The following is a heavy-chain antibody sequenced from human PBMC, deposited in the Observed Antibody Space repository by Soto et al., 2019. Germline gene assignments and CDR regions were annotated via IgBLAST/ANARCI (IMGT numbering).Heavy chain of an antibody. CDR3: ARDLRVNDYYYGMDV. Sequence: PSETLSLTCAVSGGSISSSNWWSWVRQPPGKGLEWIGEIYHSGSTNYNPSLKSRVTISVDKSKNQFSLKLSSVTAADTAVYYCARDLRVNDYYYGMDVWGQGTTVTVSS. CDR1: GGSISSSNW. D-gene: IGHD1-1*01. CDR2: IYHSGST. J-gene: IGHJ6*02. V-gene: IGHV4-4*02.